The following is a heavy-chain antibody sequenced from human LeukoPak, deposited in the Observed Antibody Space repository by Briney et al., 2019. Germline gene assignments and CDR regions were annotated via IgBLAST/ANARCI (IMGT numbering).Heavy chain of an antibody. CDR1: GGSISSYY. CDR3: ARPAVAGTIYFAY. V-gene: IGHV4-59*01. Sequence: SETLSLTCTVSGGSISSYYWSWIRQPPGKGLEWIGYIYYSGSTNYNPSLKSRVTISVDTSKNQFSLKLSSVTAADTAVYYCARPAVAGTIYFAYGGQGTLVPVPP. D-gene: IGHD6-19*01. J-gene: IGHJ4*02. CDR2: IYYSGST.